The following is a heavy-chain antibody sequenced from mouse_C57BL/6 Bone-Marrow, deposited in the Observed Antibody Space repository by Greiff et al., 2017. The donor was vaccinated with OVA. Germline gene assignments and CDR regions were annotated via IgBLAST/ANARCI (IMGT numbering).Heavy chain of an antibody. CDR3: VLDSSGYWFAY. CDR1: GFSFNTYA. D-gene: IGHD3-2*02. CDR2: IRSKSNNYAT. Sequence: DVKLQESGGGLVQPKGSLKLSCAASGFSFNTYAMNWVRQAPGKGLEWVARIRSKSNNYATYYADSVKDRFTISRDDSESMLYLQMNNLKTEDTAMYYCVLDSSGYWFAYWGQGTLVTVSA. V-gene: IGHV10-1*01. J-gene: IGHJ3*01.